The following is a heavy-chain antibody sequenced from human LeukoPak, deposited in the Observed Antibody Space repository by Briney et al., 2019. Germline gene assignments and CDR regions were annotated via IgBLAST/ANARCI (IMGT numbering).Heavy chain of an antibody. CDR1: GGSISSSSYY. D-gene: IGHD3-22*01. Sequence: PSETLSLTCTVSGGSISSSSYYWGWIRQPPGKGLEWIGSIYYSGSTYYNPSLKSRVTISVDTSKNQFSLKLSSVTAADTAVYYCAGRGDSSGYANADDAFDIWGQGTMVAVSS. CDR2: IYYSGST. V-gene: IGHV4-39*01. J-gene: IGHJ3*02. CDR3: AGRGDSSGYANADDAFDI.